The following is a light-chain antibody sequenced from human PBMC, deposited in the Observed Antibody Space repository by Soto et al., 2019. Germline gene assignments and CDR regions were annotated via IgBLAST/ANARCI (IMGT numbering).Light chain of an antibody. CDR3: NSYTTLSNRV. CDR2: QVT. Sequence: QSVLTQPASVSGSPGQSITISCSGTTSDIGAYDYVSWYQQPPDKAPKLILFQVTTRPSWISDRFSGSKSGTTASLTISGLQAEDEANYYCNSYTTLSNRVFGTGTKVTVL. CDR1: TSDIGAYDY. V-gene: IGLV2-14*01. J-gene: IGLJ1*01.